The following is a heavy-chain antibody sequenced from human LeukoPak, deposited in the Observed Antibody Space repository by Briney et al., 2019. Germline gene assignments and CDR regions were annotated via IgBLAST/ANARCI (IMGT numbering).Heavy chain of an antibody. Sequence: GASVKVSCKASGCTFTSYYMHWVRQAPGQGLEWMGIINPSGGSTSYAQKFQGRVTMTRDTSTSTVYMELSSLRSEDTAVYYCARAVAGTDAFDIWGQGTMVTVSS. CDR3: ARAVAGTDAFDI. V-gene: IGHV1-46*01. D-gene: IGHD6-19*01. J-gene: IGHJ3*02. CDR1: GCTFTSYY. CDR2: INPSGGST.